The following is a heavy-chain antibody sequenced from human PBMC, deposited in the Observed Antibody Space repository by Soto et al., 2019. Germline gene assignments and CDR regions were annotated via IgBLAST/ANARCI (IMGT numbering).Heavy chain of an antibody. J-gene: IGHJ6*02. CDR3: ARSLPYSNYAGWYYGMDV. CDR1: GYTFTGYY. D-gene: IGHD4-4*01. Sequence: QVQLVQSGAEVKKPGASVKVSCKASGYTFTGYYMHWVRQAPGQGLEWMGWINPNSGGTNYAQKFQGWVTMTRDTSISTAYMELSRLRSDDTAVYYCARSLPYSNYAGWYYGMDVWGQGTTVTVSS. CDR2: INPNSGGT. V-gene: IGHV1-2*04.